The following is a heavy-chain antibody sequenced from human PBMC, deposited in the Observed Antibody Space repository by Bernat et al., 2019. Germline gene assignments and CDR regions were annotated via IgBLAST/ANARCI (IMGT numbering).Heavy chain of an antibody. D-gene: IGHD6-19*01. Sequence: QVQLQESGPGLVKPSETLSLTCTVSGGSVSSGSHYWSWIRQPPGKGLEWIGYIYYSVSTNYNPSLKSRVTISVDTSKNQFSLNLNSVTAADTAVYYCVREPQIAVVYGLDVWGQGTTVTVSS. CDR2: IYYSVST. CDR1: GGSVSSGSHY. J-gene: IGHJ6*02. V-gene: IGHV4-61*01. CDR3: VREPQIAVVYGLDV.